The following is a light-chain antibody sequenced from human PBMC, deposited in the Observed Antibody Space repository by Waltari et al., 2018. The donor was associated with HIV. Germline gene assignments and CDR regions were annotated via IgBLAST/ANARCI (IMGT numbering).Light chain of an antibody. CDR1: QSVSSRS. Sequence: VLTQSPGTLSLSTGARATLSCRASQSVSSRSLAWYQQRPGQAPRLLISGASSRATGIPDRFSGSGSGTDFSLTFSRLEPEDFAVYYCQQYATSPRTFGQGTKVEIK. J-gene: IGKJ1*01. CDR2: GAS. CDR3: QQYATSPRT. V-gene: IGKV3-20*01.